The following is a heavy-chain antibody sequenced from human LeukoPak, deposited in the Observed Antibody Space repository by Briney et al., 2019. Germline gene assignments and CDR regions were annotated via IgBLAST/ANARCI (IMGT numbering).Heavy chain of an antibody. V-gene: IGHV4-61*02. Sequence: TLPLTCTVSGGSISSGSYYWSWIRQPAGKGLEWIGRIYTSGSTNYNPSLKSRVTISVYTSKNQFSLKLSSVTAADTAVYYCARASLYYGSSGYAFDIWGQGTMVTVSS. CDR1: GGSISSGSYY. CDR3: ARASLYYGSSGYAFDI. CDR2: IYTSGST. J-gene: IGHJ3*02. D-gene: IGHD3-22*01.